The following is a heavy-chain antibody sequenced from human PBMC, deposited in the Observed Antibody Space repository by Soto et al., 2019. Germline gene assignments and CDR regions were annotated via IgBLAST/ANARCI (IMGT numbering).Heavy chain of an antibody. V-gene: IGHV3-23*01. D-gene: IGHD3-22*01. CDR2: ISGSGGST. CDR1: GFTFSSYA. J-gene: IGHJ5*02. CDR3: AKDPHYYDSSGYPLTGFDP. Sequence: GGSLRLSCAASGFTFSSYAMSWVRQAPGKGLEWVSAISGSGGSTYYADSVKGRFTISRDNSKNTLYLQMNSLRAEDTAVYYCAKDPHYYDSSGYPLTGFDPWGQGTLVTVS.